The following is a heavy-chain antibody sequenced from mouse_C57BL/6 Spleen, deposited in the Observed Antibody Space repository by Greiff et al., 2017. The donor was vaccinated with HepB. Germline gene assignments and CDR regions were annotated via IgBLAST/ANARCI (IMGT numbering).Heavy chain of an antibody. CDR2: IDPSDRET. J-gene: IGHJ1*03. CDR1: GYTFTSYW. V-gene: IGHV1-52*01. D-gene: IGHD1-1*01. Sequence: QVQLQQPGAELVRPGSSVKLSCKASGYTFTSYWMHWVKQRPIQGLEWIGNIDPSDRETHYNQKFKDKATLTEDKASSTAYMQLSSLTSEDSAVYYCARGGGSQGYFDVWGTGTTVTVSS. CDR3: ARGGGSQGYFDV.